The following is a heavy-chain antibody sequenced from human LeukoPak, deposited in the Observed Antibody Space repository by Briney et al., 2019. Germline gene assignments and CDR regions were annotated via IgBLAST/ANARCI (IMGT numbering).Heavy chain of an antibody. J-gene: IGHJ5*02. Sequence: PSETLSLTCTVSGGSISSYYWSWIRQPPGKGLKWIGYIYYTGSTNYNPSLKSRVTISVDTSKNQFPLKLSSVTAADTAVYYCARSEYNWNYLGNWFDPWGQGTLVTVSS. CDR3: ARSEYNWNYLGNWFDP. CDR2: IYYTGST. D-gene: IGHD1-7*01. CDR1: GGSISSYY. V-gene: IGHV4-59*08.